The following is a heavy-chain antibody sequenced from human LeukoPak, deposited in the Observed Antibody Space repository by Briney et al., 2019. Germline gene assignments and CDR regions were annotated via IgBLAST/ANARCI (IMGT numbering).Heavy chain of an antibody. D-gene: IGHD4-17*01. CDR2: IQGGGST. J-gene: IGHJ4*02. CDR3: ARRAVTNQFDS. CDR1: GLTVTNNH. V-gene: IGHV3-66*02. Sequence: GGSLRLSCAASGLTVTNNHMTWVRQAPGKGLEWVSVIQGGGSTYYADSVKGRFTISRDNSKNTLYLQMTSLRAEDTAVYYCARRAVTNQFDSWGQGTLVTVSS.